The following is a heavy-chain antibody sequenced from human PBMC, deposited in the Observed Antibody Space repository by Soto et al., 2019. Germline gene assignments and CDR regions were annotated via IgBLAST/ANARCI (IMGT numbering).Heavy chain of an antibody. D-gene: IGHD2-21*01. V-gene: IGHV4-31*03. CDR2: IYYSGTT. Sequence: QVQLQESGPGLVKPSQTLSLTCTVSGGSISSGGYYWNWIRQHPGKGLEWIGYIYYSGTTYYNPDLNSRVTISVDTSNIHCSLKLSSVTAADTAVYYCAASCVGCGGFNYYGMDVWGQGTTVTVSS. CDR1: GGSISSGGYY. J-gene: IGHJ6*02. CDR3: AASCVGCGGFNYYGMDV.